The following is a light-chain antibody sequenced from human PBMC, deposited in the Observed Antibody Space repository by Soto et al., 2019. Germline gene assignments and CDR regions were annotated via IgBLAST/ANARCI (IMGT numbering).Light chain of an antibody. CDR3: TSPTPGSLYV. Sequence: QSVLTQPGSVSGSPGQSITSSCTGTSSDVGGYNYVSWYQQHPGQAPKLMIYMVSNRPSGVSNRFSGSNSGNTASLTISGLQAEDEAEYFCTSPTPGSLYVFGTGTKVTVL. CDR1: SSDVGGYNY. J-gene: IGLJ1*01. V-gene: IGLV2-14*01. CDR2: MVS.